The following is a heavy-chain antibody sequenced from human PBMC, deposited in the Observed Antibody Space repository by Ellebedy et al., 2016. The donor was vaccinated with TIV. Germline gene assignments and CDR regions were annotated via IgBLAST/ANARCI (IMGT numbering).Heavy chain of an antibody. J-gene: IGHJ2*01. CDR2: INPNSGGT. D-gene: IGHD1-26*01. CDR1: GYTFTGYY. CDR3: ARSLLDSGSYPGDL. Sequence: ASVKVSCXASGYTFTGYYMHWVRQAPGQGLEWMGWINPNSGGTNYAQKFQGRVTMTRDTSISTAYMELSRLRSDDTAVYYCARSLLDSGSYPGDLWGRGTLVTVSS. V-gene: IGHV1-2*02.